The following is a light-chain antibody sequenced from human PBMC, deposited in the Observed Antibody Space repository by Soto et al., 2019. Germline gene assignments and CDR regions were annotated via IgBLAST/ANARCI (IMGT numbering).Light chain of an antibody. J-gene: IGKJ1*01. CDR1: QSVSGD. V-gene: IGKV3-11*01. CDR2: DPY. CDR3: QQRNTWPWT. Sequence: EIVLTQSPATLSLSPGQRATLSCRASQSVSGDLAWFQQKPGQAPRLLIYDPYHWATGLPARFSGSGSGTDFTLTISSLEPEDFAVYYCQQRNTWPWTFGQGTKVEIK.